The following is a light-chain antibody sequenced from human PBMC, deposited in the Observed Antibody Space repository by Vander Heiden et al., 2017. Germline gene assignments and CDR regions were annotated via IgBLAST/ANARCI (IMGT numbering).Light chain of an antibody. CDR2: EVS. Sequence: QSALTQPPSASGSPGQSVTISCTGTSSDVGGYNYVSWYQQHPGKAPKVVIYEVSQRPSGVPDRFSGSKSANTASLTVSGLQAEDEADYYCSSFAGFNNYVFGTGTKV. V-gene: IGLV2-8*01. J-gene: IGLJ1*01. CDR3: SSFAGFNNYV. CDR1: SSDVGGYNY.